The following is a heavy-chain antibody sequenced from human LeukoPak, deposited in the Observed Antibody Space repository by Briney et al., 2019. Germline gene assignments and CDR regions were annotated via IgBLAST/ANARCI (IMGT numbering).Heavy chain of an antibody. CDR1: GFTVSSTY. CDR2: LYSGGST. Sequence: GGSLRLSCAASGFTVSSTYMSWVRQAPGKGLEWVSTLYSGGSTHYADSVKGRFTISRDNSKNTLYLQMNSLRAEDTAVYYCARDRREYYYDSSGYYFSYWGQGTLVTVSS. D-gene: IGHD3-22*01. V-gene: IGHV3-53*01. CDR3: ARDRREYYYDSSGYYFSY. J-gene: IGHJ4*02.